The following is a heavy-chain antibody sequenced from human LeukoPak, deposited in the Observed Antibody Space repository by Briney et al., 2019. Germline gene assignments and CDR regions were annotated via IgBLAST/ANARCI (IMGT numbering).Heavy chain of an antibody. CDR2: ISGSGGST. CDR3: AKDNGYYDSSGYCYDY. D-gene: IGHD3-22*01. CDR1: GFTFSSYA. J-gene: IGHJ4*02. V-gene: IGHV3-23*01. Sequence: GGSLRLSCAASGFTFSSYATSWVRQAPGKGLEWVSAISGSGGSTYYADSVKGRFTISRDNSKNTLYLQMNSLRAEDTAVYYCAKDNGYYDSSGYCYDYWGQGTLVTVSS.